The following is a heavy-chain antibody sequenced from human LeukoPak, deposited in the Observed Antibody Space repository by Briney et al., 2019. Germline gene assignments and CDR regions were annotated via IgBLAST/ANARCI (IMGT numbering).Heavy chain of an antibody. V-gene: IGHV1-2*02. J-gene: IGHJ4*02. CDR1: GYTFIDYY. Sequence: ASVNVSCTASGYTFIDYYIHWVRQAPGKGLEWMGWINPNSGAPNYAQKFQGGVTMTRDTSISTVYMELSSRRSDDTAVYYCARFDRSSGETFDHWGQGTLVTVSS. CDR2: INPNSGAP. D-gene: IGHD6-13*01. CDR3: ARFDRSSGETFDH.